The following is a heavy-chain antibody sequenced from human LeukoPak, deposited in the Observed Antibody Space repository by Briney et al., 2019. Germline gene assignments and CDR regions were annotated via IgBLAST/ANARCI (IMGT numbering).Heavy chain of an antibody. D-gene: IGHD3-9*01. CDR3: ARDRYDILTGYYHPYYYYMDV. V-gene: IGHV1-8*03. CDR1: GYTFTSYD. J-gene: IGHJ6*03. CDR2: MNPNSGNT. Sequence: GASVKVSCKASGYTFTSYDINWVRQATGQGLEWMGWMNPNSGNTGYAQKFQGRVTITRNTSISTAYMEPSSLRSEDTAVYYCARDRYDILTGYYHPYYYYMDVWGKGTTVTVSS.